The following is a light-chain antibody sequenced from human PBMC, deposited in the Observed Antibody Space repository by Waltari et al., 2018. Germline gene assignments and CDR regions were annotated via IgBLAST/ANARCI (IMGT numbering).Light chain of an antibody. CDR3: LQDYTYPYT. J-gene: IGKJ2*01. CDR1: QGIGND. V-gene: IGKV1-6*01. Sequence: AIQMTQSPSSLSASVGDRVTITCRASQGIGNDLGWYQQKPGKAPKLLIYAASSLQSWVPSRFSGSASGTDFTLTISSLQPEDFATYYCLQDYTYPYTFGQGTKLEIK. CDR2: AAS.